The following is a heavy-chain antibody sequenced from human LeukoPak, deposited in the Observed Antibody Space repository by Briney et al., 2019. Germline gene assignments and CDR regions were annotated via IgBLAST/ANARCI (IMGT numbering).Heavy chain of an antibody. V-gene: IGHV4-30-4*01. J-gene: IGHJ3*02. Sequence: SQTLSLTCTVSGGSISSDDYYWSWIRQPPGKGLEWIGYIYYSGSTYYNPSLKSRVTTSVDTSKNQFSLKLNSVTAADTAVYYCARDRVGGYYDSSGYYGAFGIWGQGTMVTVSS. D-gene: IGHD3-22*01. CDR3: ARDRVGGYYDSSGYYGAFGI. CDR1: GGSISSDDYY. CDR2: IYYSGST.